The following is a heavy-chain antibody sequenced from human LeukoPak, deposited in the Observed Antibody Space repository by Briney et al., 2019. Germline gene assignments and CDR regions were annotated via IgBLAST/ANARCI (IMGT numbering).Heavy chain of an antibody. V-gene: IGHV4-59*08. CDR2: IYYSGST. CDR1: GGSISSYY. J-gene: IGHJ6*02. CDR3: ATTTIAAAPPYYYGMDV. D-gene: IGHD6-13*01. Sequence: PSETLSLTCTVSGGSISSYYWSWIRQPPGKGLGWIGYIYYSGSTNYNPSLKSRVTISVDTSKNQFSLKLSSVTAADTAVYYCATTTIAAAPPYYYGMDVWGQGTTVTVSS.